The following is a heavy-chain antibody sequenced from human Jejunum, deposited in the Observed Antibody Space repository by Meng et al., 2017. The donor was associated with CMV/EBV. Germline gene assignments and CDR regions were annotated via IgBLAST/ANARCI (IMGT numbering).Heavy chain of an antibody. CDR1: GYSFSNYG. CDR3: ARGNQHLDY. V-gene: IGHV1-18*01. CDR2: ISVYNGNT. Sequence: KVSCRASGYSFSNYGLPWVRQAPGQGLEWMGWISVYNGNTNYAQKFEDRITMTIDTLTKTGYLEVRSLRPDDTAVYYCARGNQHLDYWGQGALVTVSS. J-gene: IGHJ4*02.